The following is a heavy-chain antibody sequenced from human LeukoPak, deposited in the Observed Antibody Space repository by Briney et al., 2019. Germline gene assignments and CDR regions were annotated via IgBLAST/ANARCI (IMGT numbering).Heavy chain of an antibody. CDR2: INTNTGNP. V-gene: IGHV7-4-1*02. D-gene: IGHD6-6*01. CDR1: GYTFTGYY. CDR3: ASSAVEYSSSW. J-gene: IGHJ4*02. Sequence: ASVKVSCKASGYTFTGYYMHWVRQAPGQGLEWMGWINTNTGNPTYAQGFTRRFVFSLDTSVSTAYLQINSLKAEDTAVYYCASSAVEYSSSWWGQGTLVTVSS.